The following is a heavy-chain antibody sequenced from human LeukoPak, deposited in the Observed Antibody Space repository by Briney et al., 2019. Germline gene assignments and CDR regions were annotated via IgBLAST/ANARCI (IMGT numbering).Heavy chain of an antibody. CDR3: AKDGGLWVSAHWGDS. CDR1: GFTFSSYC. D-gene: IGHD7-27*01. J-gene: IGHJ4*02. V-gene: IGHV3-21*04. Sequence: GGSLRLSCAASGFTFSSYCMNWVRQAPGKGLEWVSSISSSSSYIYYADSVKGRFTISRDNAKNSLYLQMNSLRDEDTAVYYCAKDGGLWVSAHWGDSWGRGTLVTVSS. CDR2: ISSSSSYI.